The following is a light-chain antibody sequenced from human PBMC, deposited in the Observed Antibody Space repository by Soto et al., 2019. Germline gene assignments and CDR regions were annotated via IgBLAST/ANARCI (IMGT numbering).Light chain of an antibody. CDR3: QSFDSSLSGWV. Sequence: SVLTQPPPVSWAPGQRVTLSCTGSSSNIGAGYDVHWYQQLPGTAPKLLIYSNNNRPSGVPDRFSGSKSGTSASLAITGLQAEDEADYYCQSFDSSLSGWVFGGGTKLTVL. CDR2: SNN. V-gene: IGLV1-40*01. J-gene: IGLJ3*02. CDR1: SSNIGAGYD.